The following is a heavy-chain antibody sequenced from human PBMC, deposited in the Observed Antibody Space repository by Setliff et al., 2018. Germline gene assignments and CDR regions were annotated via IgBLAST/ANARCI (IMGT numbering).Heavy chain of an antibody. V-gene: IGHV4-39*07. D-gene: IGHD3-22*01. CDR3: ARGAYDRSPSRGAFDL. J-gene: IGHJ3*01. CDR2: VYDSGAT. Sequence: SETLSLTCTVSGASINSGTYYWAWIRQPPGKGLEWIGTVYDSGATYYNPSLKSRVTLSVDTSKNQFSLKLSSVTAADTAVYYCARGAYDRSPSRGAFDLRGQGTMVTVSS. CDR1: GASINSGTYY.